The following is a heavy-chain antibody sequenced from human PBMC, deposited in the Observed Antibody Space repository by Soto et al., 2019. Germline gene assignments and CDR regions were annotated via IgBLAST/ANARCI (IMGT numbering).Heavy chain of an antibody. J-gene: IGHJ4*02. CDR1: GGTFSSYA. CDR3: ARDSNFCSGYAYFDY. D-gene: IGHD3-3*01. CDR2: IIPIFGTA. V-gene: IGHV1-69*01. Sequence: QVQLVQSGAEVKKPGSSVKVSCNASGGTFSSYAISWVRQAPGQGLEWMGGIIPIFGTANYAQKFQGRVTITADESTSTAYMELSSLRSEDTAVYYCARDSNFCSGYAYFDYWGQGTLVTVSS.